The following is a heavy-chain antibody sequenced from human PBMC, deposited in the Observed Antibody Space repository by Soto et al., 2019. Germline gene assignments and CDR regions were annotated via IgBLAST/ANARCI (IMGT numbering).Heavy chain of an antibody. CDR3: ARDWAVTQNFGMDV. J-gene: IGHJ6*02. CDR2: INNSSDII. Sequence: GGSLRLSCAASELSFSGYSMNWVRQAPGKGLEWVSYINNSSDIIYYADSVKGRFTISRDNAKKSLYLQMNSLRDEDTAVYYCARDWAVTQNFGMDVWGQGTTVTVSS. V-gene: IGHV3-48*02. CDR1: ELSFSGYS. D-gene: IGHD4-17*01.